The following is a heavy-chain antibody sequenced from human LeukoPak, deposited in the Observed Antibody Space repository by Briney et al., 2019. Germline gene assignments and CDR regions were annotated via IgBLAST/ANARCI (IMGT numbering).Heavy chain of an antibody. Sequence: GGSLRLSCAASGFTFSSYWMSWVRQAPGKGLEWVANINQDGSAKYSVDSVKGRLTISRDNAKNSLYLQMNSLRVEDTAVYYCARAASGSYPGYFDYWGQGTLVTVSS. CDR1: GFTFSSYW. D-gene: IGHD1-26*01. J-gene: IGHJ4*02. V-gene: IGHV3-7*01. CDR2: INQDGSAK. CDR3: ARAASGSYPGYFDY.